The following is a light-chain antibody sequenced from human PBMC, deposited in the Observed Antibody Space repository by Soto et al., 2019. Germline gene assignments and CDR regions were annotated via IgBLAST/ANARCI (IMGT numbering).Light chain of an antibody. V-gene: IGKV3-20*01. CDR1: QYINTR. CDR3: QQYGSSPWT. CDR2: GAS. Sequence: EIVLTQSPATLSSFPGDRFTLSCRASQYINTRLAWYQHRPGQAPRLLIYGASSRATGIPDRFSGSGSGTDFTLTISRLEPEDFAVYYCQQYGSSPWTFGQGTKVDIK. J-gene: IGKJ1*01.